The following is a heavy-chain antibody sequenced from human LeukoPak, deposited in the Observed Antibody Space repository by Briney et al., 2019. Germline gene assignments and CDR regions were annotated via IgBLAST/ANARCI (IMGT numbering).Heavy chain of an antibody. Sequence: SETLSLTCDVYGGSFSNYYWSCIRQPPGKGLEWIGEINHSGSTNYNPSLKSRVTISVDTSKNQFSLKLSSVTAADTAVYYCARREAAADHFDYWGQGTLVTVSS. V-gene: IGHV4-34*01. CDR2: INHSGST. CDR1: GGSFSNYY. CDR3: ARREAAADHFDY. J-gene: IGHJ4*02. D-gene: IGHD6-13*01.